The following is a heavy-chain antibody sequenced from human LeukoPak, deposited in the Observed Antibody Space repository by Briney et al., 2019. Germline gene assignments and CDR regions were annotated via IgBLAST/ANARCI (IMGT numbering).Heavy chain of an antibody. CDR2: ISWNSGSI. Sequence: GRSLRLSCAASGFTFDDYAMHWVRQAPGKGLEWVSGISWNSGSIGYADSVKGRFTISRDNAKNSLYLQMNSLRAEDMALYYCAKETSSGWNPDALDIWGQGTMVTVSS. V-gene: IGHV3-9*03. CDR1: GFTFDDYA. CDR3: AKETSSGWNPDALDI. D-gene: IGHD6-19*01. J-gene: IGHJ3*02.